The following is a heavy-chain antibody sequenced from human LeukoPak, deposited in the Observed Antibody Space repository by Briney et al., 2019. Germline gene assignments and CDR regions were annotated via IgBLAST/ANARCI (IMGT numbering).Heavy chain of an antibody. Sequence: SETLSLTCTVSGGSISSYYWSWIRQPPGKGLEWIGYIYYSGSTNYNPSLKSRVTISVDTSKNQFSLKLSSVTAADTAVYYCARGRLVRGVISDYWGQGTLVTVSS. J-gene: IGHJ4*02. CDR2: IYYSGST. CDR3: ARGRLVRGVISDY. V-gene: IGHV4-59*08. CDR1: GGSISSYY. D-gene: IGHD3-10*01.